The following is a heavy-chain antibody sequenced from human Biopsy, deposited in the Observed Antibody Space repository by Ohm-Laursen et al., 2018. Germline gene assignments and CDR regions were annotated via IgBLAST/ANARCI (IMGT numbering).Heavy chain of an antibody. D-gene: IGHD1-14*01. V-gene: IGHV4-4*07. Sequence: GTLSLTCTVSGGSLSSYSWSWIRQPSGKGLEWIGQIYTSGITNYNPSLKSRVTMSVDTSKNKFSLRVSSATAADTAVYYCARDRVRRGWFDPWGQGTLVTVSS. J-gene: IGHJ5*02. CDR1: GGSLSSYS. CDR2: IYTSGIT. CDR3: ARDRVRRGWFDP.